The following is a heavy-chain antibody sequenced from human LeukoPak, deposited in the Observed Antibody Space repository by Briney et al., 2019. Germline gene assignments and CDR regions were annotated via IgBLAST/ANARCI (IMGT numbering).Heavy chain of an antibody. CDR3: ARIWSPYYYYMDV. CDR1: GFTFSSYS. V-gene: IGHV3-21*01. Sequence: GGSLRLSCAASGFTFSSYSMNWVRQAPGKGLEWVSSISSSSSYIYYADSVKGRFTISRDNAKNSLYLQMNSLRAEDTAVYYCARIWSPYYYYMDVWGKGTTVTVSS. J-gene: IGHJ6*03. CDR2: ISSSSSYI. D-gene: IGHD3-16*01.